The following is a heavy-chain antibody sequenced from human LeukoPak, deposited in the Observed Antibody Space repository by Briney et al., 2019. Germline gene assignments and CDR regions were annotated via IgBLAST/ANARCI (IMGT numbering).Heavy chain of an antibody. V-gene: IGHV3-7*01. CDR3: ARDRIPYCSGGSCYSRGFDY. CDR1: GFTFSSYW. J-gene: IGHJ4*02. D-gene: IGHD2-15*01. Sequence: GGSLRLSCAASGFTFSSYWMSWVRQAPGKGLEWVANIKQDGSEKYYVDSVKGRFTISRDNAKNSLYLQMNSLRAEDTAVYYCARDRIPYCSGGSCYSRGFDYWGQGTLVTVSS. CDR2: IKQDGSEK.